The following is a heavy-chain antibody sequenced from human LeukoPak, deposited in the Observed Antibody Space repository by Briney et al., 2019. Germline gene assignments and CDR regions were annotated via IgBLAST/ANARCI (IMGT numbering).Heavy chain of an antibody. J-gene: IGHJ1*01. CDR3: ARDLNSWTEYIRY. Sequence: TSETLSLTCTVSGGSLIGYYWSWIRQPAGKGLEWIGRIYSTGTSNYHPTLKSRVTMSVDTSKNQFFLKLTSLTAADTAVYYCARDLNSWTEYIRYWGQGTVVTVSS. V-gene: IGHV4-4*07. CDR1: GGSLIGYY. D-gene: IGHD1-26*01. CDR2: IYSTGTS.